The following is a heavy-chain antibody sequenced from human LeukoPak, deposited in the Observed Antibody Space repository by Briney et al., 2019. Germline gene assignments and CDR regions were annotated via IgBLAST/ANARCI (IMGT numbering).Heavy chain of an antibody. CDR3: AGGGSYYVSYYFDY. CDR2: ISSSGSTI. Sequence: RAGGSLRLSCAASGFTFSDYYMSWIRQAPGKGLEWVSYISSSGSTIYYADSVKGRFTISRDNAKNSLYLQMNSLRAEDTAVYYCAGGGSYYVSYYFDYWGQGTLVTVSS. V-gene: IGHV3-11*01. D-gene: IGHD1-26*01. J-gene: IGHJ4*02. CDR1: GFTFSDYY.